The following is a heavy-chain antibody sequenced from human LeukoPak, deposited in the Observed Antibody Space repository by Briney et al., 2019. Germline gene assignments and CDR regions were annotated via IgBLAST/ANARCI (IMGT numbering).Heavy chain of an antibody. CDR2: ISWNSGSI. V-gene: IGHV3-9*01. CDR3: ARDLSGSKGELLDY. Sequence: GGSLRLSCAASGFTFDDYAMHWVRQAPGKGLEWVSGISWNSGSIGYADSVKGRFTISRDNAKNSLYLQMNSLRAEDTAVYYCARDLSGSKGELLDYWGQGTLVTVSS. D-gene: IGHD1-26*01. J-gene: IGHJ4*02. CDR1: GFTFDDYA.